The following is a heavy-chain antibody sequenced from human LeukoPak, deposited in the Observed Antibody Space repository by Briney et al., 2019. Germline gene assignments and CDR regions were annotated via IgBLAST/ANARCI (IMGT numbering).Heavy chain of an antibody. D-gene: IGHD3-10*01. CDR2: ISSSGSTI. CDR1: GFTFSSYE. Sequence: GGSLRLSCAASGFTFSSYEMNWVRQAPGKGLEWVSYISSSGSTIYYADSVKGRFTISRDNAKNSLCLQMNSLRAEDTAVYYCARSMARGVITQFRRWFDPWGQGTLVTVSS. V-gene: IGHV3-48*03. CDR3: ARSMARGVITQFRRWFDP. J-gene: IGHJ5*02.